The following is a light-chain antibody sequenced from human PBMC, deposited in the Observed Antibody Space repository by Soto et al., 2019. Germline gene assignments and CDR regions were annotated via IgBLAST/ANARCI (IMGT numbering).Light chain of an antibody. CDR3: HQYNTFPYT. CDR1: QGIRND. CDR2: HAS. J-gene: IGKJ2*01. V-gene: IGKV1-13*02. Sequence: AIQMTQSPSSLSASVGDRVTITCRASQGIRNDLDWFQQKPGKAPKLLIYHASTLESGVPSRFSGSGSGTEFTLTISSLQPDDFAAYFCHQYNTFPYTFGQGTKVDI.